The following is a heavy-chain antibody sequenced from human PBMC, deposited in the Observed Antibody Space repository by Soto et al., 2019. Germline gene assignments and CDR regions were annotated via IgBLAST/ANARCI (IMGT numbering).Heavy chain of an antibody. CDR3: ARAHRLLWFGELPLDS. J-gene: IGHJ4*02. CDR2: INHSGST. D-gene: IGHD3-10*01. V-gene: IGHV4-34*01. Sequence: QVQLQQWGAGLLKPSETLSLTCAVYGGSFSGYYWSWIRQPPGKGLEWIGEINHSGSTNYNPSLKSRVTISVDTSKNQFSLKLSSVTAADTAVYYCARAHRLLWFGELPLDSWGQGTLVTVSS. CDR1: GGSFSGYY.